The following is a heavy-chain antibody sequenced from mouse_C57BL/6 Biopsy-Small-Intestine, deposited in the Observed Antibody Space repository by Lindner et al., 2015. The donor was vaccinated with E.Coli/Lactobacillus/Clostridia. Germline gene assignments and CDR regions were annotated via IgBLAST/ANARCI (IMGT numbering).Heavy chain of an antibody. V-gene: IGHV1-18*01. Sequence: SVKVSCKVSGYTLTDLSIHWVREAPGKGLEWMGGLDREDGVTIYGQKFQGRVTVTEDTPTDTVYMELSSLRSEDTAVYYCATSPKSDSRISSSYFDYWGQGTLVTVSS. CDR1: GYTLTDLS. CDR3: ATSPKSDSRISSSYFDY. CDR2: LDREDGVT. J-gene: IGHJ2*01.